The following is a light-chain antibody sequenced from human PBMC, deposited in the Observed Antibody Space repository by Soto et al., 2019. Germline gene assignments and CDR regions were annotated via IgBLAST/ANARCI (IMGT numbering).Light chain of an antibody. CDR3: SSYAGSNNFV. V-gene: IGLV2-8*01. Sequence: QSALTQPPSASGSPGQSVTISCTGTSSDVGGYNYVSWYQHHPGKAPKLIVYEVSKRPSGVPDRFSGSKSGNTASLTVSGLQAEDEADYYCSSYAGSNNFVFGTGTKHTVL. CDR1: SSDVGGYNY. J-gene: IGLJ1*01. CDR2: EVS.